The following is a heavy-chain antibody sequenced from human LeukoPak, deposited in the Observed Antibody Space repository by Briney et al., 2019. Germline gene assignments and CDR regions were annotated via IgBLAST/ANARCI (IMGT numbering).Heavy chain of an antibody. Sequence: GRSLRLSCATSGFTFNNYGMHWVRQTPAKGLEWVAAIWYDGTTRFYADSVKGRFTISRDNSKNTLHLQMNSLRVEDTAVYYCARDSAGTVDYWGQGILVTVSS. CDR1: GFTFNNYG. D-gene: IGHD6-13*01. CDR3: ARDSAGTVDY. J-gene: IGHJ4*02. V-gene: IGHV3-33*01. CDR2: IWYDGTTR.